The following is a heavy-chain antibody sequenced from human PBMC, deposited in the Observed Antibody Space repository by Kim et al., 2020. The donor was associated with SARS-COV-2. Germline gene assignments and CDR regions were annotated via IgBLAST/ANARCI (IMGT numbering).Heavy chain of an antibody. CDR3: ARDGVPRWRLLLRGGYFDY. V-gene: IGHV1-46*01. CDR1: GYTFTSYY. CDR2: INPSGGST. Sequence: ASVKVSCKASGYTFTSYYMHWVRQAPGQGLEWMGIINPSGGSTSYAQKFQGRVTMTRDTSTSTVYMELSSLRSEDTAVYYCARDGVPRWRLLLRGGYFDYWGQGTLVTVSS. D-gene: IGHD3-22*01. J-gene: IGHJ4*02.